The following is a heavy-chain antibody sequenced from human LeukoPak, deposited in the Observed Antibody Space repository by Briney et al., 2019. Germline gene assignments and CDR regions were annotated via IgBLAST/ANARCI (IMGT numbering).Heavy chain of an antibody. CDR3: ARDRQTGTTWSYNWFDP. J-gene: IGHJ5*02. V-gene: IGHV3-30*04. Sequence: PGGSLRLSCAASGFTFSSYAMHWVRQAPGKGLEWVAVISYDGSNKYYADSVKGRFTISRDNSKNTLYLQMNSLRSEDTAVYYCARDRQTGTTWSYNWFDPWGQGTLVTVSS. D-gene: IGHD1-1*01. CDR2: ISYDGSNK. CDR1: GFTFSSYA.